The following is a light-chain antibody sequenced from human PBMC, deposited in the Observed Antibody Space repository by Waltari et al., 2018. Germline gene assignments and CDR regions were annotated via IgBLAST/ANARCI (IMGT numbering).Light chain of an antibody. V-gene: IGKV3-20*01. CDR3: QQYGRSSYT. CDR2: GAS. CDR1: QSVSNNY. J-gene: IGKJ2*01. Sequence: EIVLTQSPGTLSLSPGERATLSCRASQSVSNNYLAWYQQKPGQAPRLFIYGASSRGTGIPDRFSGSGSGTDFTLTISSLEPEDFAVYYCQQYGRSSYTFGQGTKLEIK.